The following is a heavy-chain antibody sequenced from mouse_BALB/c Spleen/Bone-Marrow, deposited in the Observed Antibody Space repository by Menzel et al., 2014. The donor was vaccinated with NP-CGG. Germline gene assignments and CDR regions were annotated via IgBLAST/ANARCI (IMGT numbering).Heavy chain of an antibody. CDR2: IYPGNGDT. V-gene: IGHV1-87*01. D-gene: IGHD1-1*01. J-gene: IGHJ4*01. Sequence: VKLQESGAELARPGASVKLSCKASGYTFTSYWMQWVKQRPGQGLEWIGAIYPGNGDTRYTQKFKGKATLTADKSSSTAHMQFSSLASEDSAVYYCAREGYYYGSSIYYAMDYWGQGTSVTVSS. CDR3: AREGYYYGSSIYYAMDY. CDR1: GYTFTSYW.